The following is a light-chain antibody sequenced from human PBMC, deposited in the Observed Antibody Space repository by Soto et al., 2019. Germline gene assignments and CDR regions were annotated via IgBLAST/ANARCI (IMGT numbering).Light chain of an antibody. Sequence: EIVMTQSPATLSVSPGERATLSCRASQSVSSNLAWYQQKPGQAPRLLMYGISTRATGIPARFSGSGSGTEFPLTISSLQSADFAIYYCQQPNNWPLTFGGGTKVEIK. CDR3: QQPNNWPLT. V-gene: IGKV3-15*01. CDR2: GIS. CDR1: QSVSSN. J-gene: IGKJ4*01.